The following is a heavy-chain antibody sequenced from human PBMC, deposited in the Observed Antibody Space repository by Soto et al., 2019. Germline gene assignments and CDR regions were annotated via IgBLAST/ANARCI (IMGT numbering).Heavy chain of an antibody. CDR1: GFTFSSYS. Sequence: PEGSLRLSCAASGFTFSSYSMNWVRQAPGKGLEWVSSISSSSSYIYYADSVKGRFTISRDNAKNSLYLQMNSLRAEDTAVYYCARGGRGYGMDVWGQGTTVTVSS. V-gene: IGHV3-21*01. CDR2: ISSSSSYI. D-gene: IGHD3-10*01. CDR3: ARGGRGYGMDV. J-gene: IGHJ6*02.